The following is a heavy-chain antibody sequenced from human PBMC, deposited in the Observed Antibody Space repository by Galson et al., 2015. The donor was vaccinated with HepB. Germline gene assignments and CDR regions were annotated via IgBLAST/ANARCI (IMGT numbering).Heavy chain of an antibody. J-gene: IGHJ6*02. V-gene: IGHV2-70*04. D-gene: IGHD6-19*01. CDR2: IVWEDDK. Sequence: PALVNHTQTLTLTCTFSGFSLSSNAMRVSWVRQPPGKALEWLARIVWEDDKFYSPSLRTRLSITKDTSKNQVGPKLTNMNAVDTGTYYCARGVVAGTHCLDVAGQGTRVTVSS. CDR3: ARGVVAGTHCLDV. CDR1: GFSLSSNAMR.